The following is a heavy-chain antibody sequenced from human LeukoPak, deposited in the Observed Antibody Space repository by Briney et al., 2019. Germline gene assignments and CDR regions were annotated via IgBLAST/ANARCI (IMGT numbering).Heavy chain of an antibody. D-gene: IGHD2-15*01. Sequence: GGSLRLSCTASGFTFSNYAMSWVRQAPGKGLEWVSTISGSDGSTYYADSVKGRFTISRDNSKNTLYLQMNSLRVEDTAIYYCAKGRGYCTGGSCYSDYWGQGTLVTVSS. V-gene: IGHV3-23*01. CDR3: AKGRGYCTGGSCYSDY. CDR2: ISGSDGST. CDR1: GFTFSNYA. J-gene: IGHJ4*02.